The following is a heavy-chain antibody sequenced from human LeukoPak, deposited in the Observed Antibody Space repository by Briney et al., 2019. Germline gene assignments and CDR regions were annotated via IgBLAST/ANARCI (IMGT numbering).Heavy chain of an antibody. J-gene: IGHJ4*02. CDR2: IYPGDSDT. CDR3: ARRGRDGYYFDY. V-gene: IGHV5-51*01. D-gene: IGHD5-24*01. CDR1: GYSFTSYW. Sequence: GQAVKISCKGAGYSFTSYWIGWVRQLHGKGLEWMGIIYPGDSDTRYSPSFQCKVTISADKSISTPYLQWSSLKASDTAIYYCARRGRDGYYFDYWGQGTLVTVSS.